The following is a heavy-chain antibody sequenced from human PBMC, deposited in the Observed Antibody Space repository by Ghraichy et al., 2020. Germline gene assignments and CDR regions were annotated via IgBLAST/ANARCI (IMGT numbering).Heavy chain of an antibody. CDR3: ARIPAAAGRDKDYYYYGMDV. J-gene: IGHJ6*02. D-gene: IGHD6-13*01. CDR1: GFSLSNARMG. V-gene: IGHV2-26*01. Sequence: SGPTLVKPTETLTLTCTVSGFSLSNARMGVSWIRQPPGKALEWLAHIFSNDEKSYSTSLKSRLTISKDTSKSQVVLTMTNMDPVDTATYYCARIPAAAGRDKDYYYYGMDVWGQGTTVTVSS. CDR2: IFSNDEK.